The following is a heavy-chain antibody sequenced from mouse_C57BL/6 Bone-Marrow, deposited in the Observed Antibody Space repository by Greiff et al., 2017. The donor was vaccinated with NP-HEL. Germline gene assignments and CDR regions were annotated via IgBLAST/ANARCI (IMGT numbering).Heavy chain of an antibody. CDR2: IDPNSGGT. D-gene: IGHD1-1*01. CDR1: GYTFTSYL. V-gene: IGHV1-72*01. CDR3: ARYYYGSSSFDY. Sequence: VQRVESGAELVKPGASVKLSCKASGYTFTSYLMHWVKQRPGRGLEWIGRIDPNSGGTKYNEKFKSKATLTVDTPSSTAYMQLNSLTSEDSAVYYYARYYYGSSSFDYWGQGTTLTVSS. J-gene: IGHJ2*01.